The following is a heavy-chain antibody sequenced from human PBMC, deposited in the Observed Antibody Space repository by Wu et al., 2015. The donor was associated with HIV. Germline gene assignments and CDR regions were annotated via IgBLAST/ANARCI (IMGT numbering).Heavy chain of an antibody. J-gene: IGHJ4*02. CDR1: GYTFTSYD. V-gene: IGHV1-8*01. CDR3: ARVPYSSGWYPGWYYFDY. CDR2: MNPKSGNT. Sequence: QELLVQSGAEVKKPGASVNFSCKTSGYTFTSYDIIWVRQATGQGLEWMGWMNPKSGNTGFAQKFQDRVTMTKSNSENTAYMELSSLRSEDTAVYYCARVPYSSGWYPGWYYFDYWGQGTLVTVSS. D-gene: IGHD6-19*01.